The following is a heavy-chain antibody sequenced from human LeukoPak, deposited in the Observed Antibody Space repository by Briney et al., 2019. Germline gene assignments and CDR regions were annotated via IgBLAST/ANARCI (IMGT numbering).Heavy chain of an antibody. V-gene: IGHV1-18*01. CDR2: ISACNGNT. CDR3: ARNLYYYGSGSYNLFDY. J-gene: IGHJ4*02. Sequence: ASVKVSCKASGYTFTSYGISWVRQAPGQGLEWMGWISACNGNTNYAQKLQGRVTMTTDTSTSTAYMELRSLRSDDTAVYYCARNLYYYGSGSYNLFDYWGQGTLVTVSS. D-gene: IGHD3-10*01. CDR1: GYTFTSYG.